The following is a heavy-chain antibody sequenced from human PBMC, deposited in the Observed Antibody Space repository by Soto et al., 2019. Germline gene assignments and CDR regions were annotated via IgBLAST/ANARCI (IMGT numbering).Heavy chain of an antibody. CDR1: GGSISSYY. J-gene: IGHJ5*02. CDR2: IYYSGST. D-gene: IGHD4-17*01. CDR3: ARADYGDYVLPFDP. V-gene: IGHV4-59*01. Sequence: SETLSLTCTVSGGSISSYYWSWIRQPPGKGLEWIGYIYYSGSTNYNPSLKSRVTISVDTSKNQFSLKLSSVTAADTAVYYCARADYGDYVLPFDPWGQGTLVTVSS.